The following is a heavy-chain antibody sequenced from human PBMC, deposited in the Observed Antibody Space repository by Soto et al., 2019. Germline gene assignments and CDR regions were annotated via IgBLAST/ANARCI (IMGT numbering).Heavy chain of an antibody. CDR2: ISYDGSNK. D-gene: IGHD1-26*01. Sequence: HPGGSLRLSCAASGFTFSSYGMHWVRQAPGKGLEWVAVISYDGSNKYYAESVKGRFTISRDNSKNTLYLQMNSLRAEDKAVYYCARPGGEWELFPPGDYWGQGTLVTVSS. CDR1: GFTFSSYG. J-gene: IGHJ4*02. V-gene: IGHV3-30*03. CDR3: ARPGGEWELFPPGDY.